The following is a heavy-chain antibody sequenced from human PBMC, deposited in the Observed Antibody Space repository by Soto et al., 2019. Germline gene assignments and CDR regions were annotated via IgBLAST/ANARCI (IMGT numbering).Heavy chain of an antibody. J-gene: IGHJ4*02. CDR2: ICYSGST. Sequence: SETLSLTCTISGGSISSSSYYWGWIRQPPGKGLEWIGSICYSGSTYYNPSLKSRVTISVDTSKNQFSLKLRSVTAADTAVYYCARPRYSSSSYDYWGQGTLVTVSS. D-gene: IGHD6-6*01. V-gene: IGHV4-39*01. CDR1: GGSISSSSYY. CDR3: ARPRYSSSSYDY.